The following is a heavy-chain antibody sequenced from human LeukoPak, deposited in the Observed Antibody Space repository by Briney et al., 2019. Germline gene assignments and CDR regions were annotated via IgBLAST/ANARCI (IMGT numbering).Heavy chain of an antibody. CDR3: AKLYSSGRYYFDY. D-gene: IGHD6-19*01. Sequence: GGSLRLSCAASGFTFTNYAMSWVRQAAGKGLEWVSTISGNGVDTYYTDSVQGRFTTSRDNPKNTLYLQMNSLRVEDTAVYYCAKLYSSGRYYFDYWGQGTLVTVSS. J-gene: IGHJ4*02. CDR1: GFTFTNYA. CDR2: ISGNGVDT. V-gene: IGHV3-23*01.